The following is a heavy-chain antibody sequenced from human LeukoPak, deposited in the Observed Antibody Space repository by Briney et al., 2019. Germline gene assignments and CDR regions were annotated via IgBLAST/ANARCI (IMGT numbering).Heavy chain of an antibody. CDR1: GDSISSYY. CDR2: IYSTGST. D-gene: IGHD2-15*01. CDR3: ARHDTKYCTGGSCYLLPMDV. Sequence: SETLSLTCTVSGDSISSYYWSWIRQPPGKEMEWIGYIYSTGSTNYHPSLKSRVTISIDTSKNQFSLKLSSVTAADTAVYYCARHDTKYCTGGSCYLLPMDVWGQGTTVTVSS. J-gene: IGHJ6*02. V-gene: IGHV4-59*01.